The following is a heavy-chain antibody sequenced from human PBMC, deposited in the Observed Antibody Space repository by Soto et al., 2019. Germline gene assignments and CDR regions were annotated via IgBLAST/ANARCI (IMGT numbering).Heavy chain of an antibody. V-gene: IGHV3-23*01. CDR3: AKGHPGGSCYSGLDC. D-gene: IGHD2-15*01. CDR1: GFTLSTCA. J-gene: IGHJ4*02. CDR2: ISGSGDTT. Sequence: GGSLRLSCAASGFTLSTCAMTWVRQAPGKGLEWVLCISGSGDTTYYADSVKGRFTISRDTSKNTVYLQMNSLRVDDTAVYYCAKGHPGGSCYSGLDCWGQGTLVTVSS.